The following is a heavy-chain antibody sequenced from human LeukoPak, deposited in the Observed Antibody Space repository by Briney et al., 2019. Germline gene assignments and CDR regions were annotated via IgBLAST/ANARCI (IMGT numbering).Heavy chain of an antibody. Sequence: SETLSLTCTVSGGSISTYYWSWIRQPADKGLEWIGRVYTSGSTNYNPSLKSRVTMSVDTSKNQFSLRLSSVTAADTAVYYCARESLTWLQSRTSWFDPWGQGTLVTVSS. CDR2: VYTSGST. CDR3: ARESLTWLQSRTSWFDP. D-gene: IGHD5-24*01. V-gene: IGHV4-4*07. CDR1: GGSISTYY. J-gene: IGHJ5*02.